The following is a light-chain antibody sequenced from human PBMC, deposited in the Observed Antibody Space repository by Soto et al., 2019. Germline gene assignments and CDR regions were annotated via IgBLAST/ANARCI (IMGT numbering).Light chain of an antibody. CDR2: AAS. CDR3: QQSDSFPKT. V-gene: IGKV1-39*01. Sequence: DIQMTQSPPSLSASVGDRVTITCRASQSISSYLNWYQQKPGSAPKLLIYAASSLQSGVTSRFSASGSGTDVTLTINRLQPEEFATYYCQQSDSFPKTVGQGTKVEIK. J-gene: IGKJ1*01. CDR1: QSISSY.